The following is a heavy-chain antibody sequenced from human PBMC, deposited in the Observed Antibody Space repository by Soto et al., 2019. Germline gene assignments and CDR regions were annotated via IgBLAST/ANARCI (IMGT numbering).Heavy chain of an antibody. Sequence: QVQLVQSGAEVKKPGSSVKVSCKVSGGTFSTYPFTWVRQAPGQGLEWMGRIIPILDITDYSQKFQGRVTITADKSTSTAYMDLSSLRSEDTAVYYCAKGADSSGSESASDNWGQGTMVTVSS. CDR1: GGTFSTYP. D-gene: IGHD3-22*01. CDR3: AKGADSSGSESASDN. CDR2: IIPILDIT. J-gene: IGHJ3*02. V-gene: IGHV1-69*02.